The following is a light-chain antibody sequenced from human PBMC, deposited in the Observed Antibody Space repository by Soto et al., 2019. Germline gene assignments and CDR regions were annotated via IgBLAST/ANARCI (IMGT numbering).Light chain of an antibody. CDR1: SSNIGSNT. J-gene: IGLJ1*01. CDR2: SNN. V-gene: IGLV1-44*01. Sequence: QSVLTQPPSVSGTPGQRVTISCSGSSSNIGSNTVNWYQQFPGTAPKLLIYSNNQWPSGVPDRFSGSKSGTSASLAISGLHSEDEADYYCSSYASSNTYVFGTGTKVTVL. CDR3: SSYASSNTYV.